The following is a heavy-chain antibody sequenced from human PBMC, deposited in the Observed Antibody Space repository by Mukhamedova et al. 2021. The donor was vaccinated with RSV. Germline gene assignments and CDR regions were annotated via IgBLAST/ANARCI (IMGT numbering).Heavy chain of an antibody. D-gene: IGHD3-3*01. CDR3: ARAGDFWSGYYPYTWFDP. Sequence: GLEWIGYIYYSGSTYYNPSLKSRVTISVDTSKNQFSLKLSSVTAADTAVYYCARAGDFWSGYYPYTWFDPWGQGNLVTVSS. CDR2: IYYSGST. J-gene: IGHJ5*02. V-gene: IGHV4-30-4*01.